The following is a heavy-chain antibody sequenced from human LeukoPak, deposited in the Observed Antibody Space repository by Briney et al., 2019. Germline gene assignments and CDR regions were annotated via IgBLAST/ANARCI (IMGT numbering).Heavy chain of an antibody. V-gene: IGHV1-46*01. J-gene: IGHJ6*03. CDR1: GYTFTSYY. CDR3: AVDLHYYYYMDV. Sequence: ASVKVSCKASGYTFTSYYMHWVRQAPGQGLEWMGIINPSGGSTSYAQKFQGRVTMTRDMSTSTVYIELSSLRSEDTAVYYCAVDLHYYYYMDVWGKGTTVTVSS. CDR2: INPSGGST.